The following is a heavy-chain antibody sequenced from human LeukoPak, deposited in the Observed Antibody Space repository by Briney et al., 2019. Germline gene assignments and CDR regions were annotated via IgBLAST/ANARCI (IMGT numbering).Heavy chain of an antibody. D-gene: IGHD1-7*01. J-gene: IGHJ4*02. Sequence: PGGSLRLSCAASGFIFSSYGMHWVRRAPGKGLEWVAFIYYDATNKDYADSVKGRFTISRDNSKNTLYLQMNSLRPEDTALYYCAKDKNWNYPYYFDYWGQGTLVTVSS. CDR3: AKDKNWNYPYYFDY. V-gene: IGHV3-30*02. CDR2: IYYDATNK. CDR1: GFIFSSYG.